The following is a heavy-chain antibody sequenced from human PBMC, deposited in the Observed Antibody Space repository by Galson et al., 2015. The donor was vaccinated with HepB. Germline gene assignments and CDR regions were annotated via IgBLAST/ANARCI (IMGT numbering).Heavy chain of an antibody. CDR1: GYTFTGYY. Sequence: CKASGYTFTGYYIHWLRQAPGQGLEWMGWINPNSGGTNYAQKFQGRVTMARDTSITTAYMELNRLRSDDTAVYYCASPRRDGYNSLDYDCWGQGTLVTVSS. CDR3: ASPRRDGYNSLDYDC. CDR2: INPNSGGT. V-gene: IGHV1-2*02. D-gene: IGHD5-24*01. J-gene: IGHJ4*02.